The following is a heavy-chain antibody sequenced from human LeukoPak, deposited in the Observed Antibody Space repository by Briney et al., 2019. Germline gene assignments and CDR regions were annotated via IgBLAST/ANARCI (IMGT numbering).Heavy chain of an antibody. Sequence: ASVKVSCKASGGTFSSYAISWVRQAPGQGLEWMGGIIPIFGTANYAQKFQGRVTITADESTSTAYMELSSLSSEDTAVYYCASANILTGFDNWFDPWGQGTLVTVSS. CDR1: GGTFSSYA. CDR2: IIPIFGTA. V-gene: IGHV1-69*13. CDR3: ASANILTGFDNWFDP. J-gene: IGHJ5*02. D-gene: IGHD3-9*01.